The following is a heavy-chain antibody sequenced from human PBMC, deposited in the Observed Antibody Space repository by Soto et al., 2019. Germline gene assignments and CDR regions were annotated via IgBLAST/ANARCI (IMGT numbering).Heavy chain of an antibody. D-gene: IGHD6-13*01. Sequence: PSETLSLTCTVSGGSISSYYWSWIRQPPGKGLEWIGSIYYSGSTYYNPSLKSRVTISVDTSKNQFSLKLSSVTAADTAVYYCARGDPSYSSSWYGYYYYYYGMDVWGQGTTVTVSS. V-gene: IGHV4-39*01. CDR2: IYYSGST. CDR3: ARGDPSYSSSWYGYYYYYYGMDV. CDR1: GGSISSYY. J-gene: IGHJ6*02.